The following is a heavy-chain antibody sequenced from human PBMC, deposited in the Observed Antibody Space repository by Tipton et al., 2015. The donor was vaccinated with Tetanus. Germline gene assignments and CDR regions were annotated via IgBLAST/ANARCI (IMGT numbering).Heavy chain of an antibody. V-gene: IGHV3-69-1*02. D-gene: IGHD2/OR15-2a*01. Sequence: SLRLSCAVSGFMFGNYRMNWVRQAPGKGLEWVASITTNSYIYYADSVKGRFTISRDNTKNSLFLQMNSLRAGDTAIYYCTTGNTFDYWGQGTLVTVSS. J-gene: IGHJ4*02. CDR1: GFMFGNYR. CDR3: TTGNTFDY. CDR2: ITTNSYI.